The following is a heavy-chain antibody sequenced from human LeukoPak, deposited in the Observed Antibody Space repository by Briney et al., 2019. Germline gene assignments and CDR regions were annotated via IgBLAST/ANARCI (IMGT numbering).Heavy chain of an antibody. CDR1: DGSISSSSYY. J-gene: IGHJ6*02. D-gene: IGHD2-2*01. CDR3: ARTEVVPAAMRGSYYYYGMDV. Sequence: PSETLSLTCTVSDGSISSSSYYWGWIRQPPGKGLEWIGSVYYSGSTYYNPSLKSRVTISVDTSKNQFSLKLSSVTAADTAVYYCARTEVVPAAMRGSYYYYGMDVWGQGATVSVSS. V-gene: IGHV4-39*01. CDR2: VYYSGST.